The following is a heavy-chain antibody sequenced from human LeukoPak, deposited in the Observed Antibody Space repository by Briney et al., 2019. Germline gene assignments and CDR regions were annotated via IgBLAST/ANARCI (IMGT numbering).Heavy chain of an antibody. V-gene: IGHV3-30*18. D-gene: IGHD6-13*01. CDR2: ISYDGSNK. Sequence: GGSLRLSCAASGFTFSTYGMHWVRQAPGKGLEWVAVISYDGSNKYYADSVKGQFTISRDNSKNIVYLQMNSLRAEETAVYYCAKARSGNRPKWSIAAAVVSILWFDPWGQGTLVTVSS. CDR3: AKARSGNRPKWSIAAAVVSILWFDP. J-gene: IGHJ5*02. CDR1: GFTFSTYG.